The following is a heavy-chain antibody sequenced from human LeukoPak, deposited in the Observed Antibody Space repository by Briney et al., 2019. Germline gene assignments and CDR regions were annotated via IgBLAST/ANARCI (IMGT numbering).Heavy chain of an antibody. CDR3: ARAEKPNWGNYYYYCMDV. V-gene: IGHV1-18*01. J-gene: IGHJ6*03. CDR1: GYTFTSYG. D-gene: IGHD7-27*01. Sequence: ASVKVSCKASGYTFTSYGISWVRQAPGQGLEWMGWISAYNGNTNYAQKLQGRVTMTTDTSTSTAYMELRGLRSDDTAVYYCARAEKPNWGNYYYYCMDVWGKGTTVTVSS. CDR2: ISAYNGNT.